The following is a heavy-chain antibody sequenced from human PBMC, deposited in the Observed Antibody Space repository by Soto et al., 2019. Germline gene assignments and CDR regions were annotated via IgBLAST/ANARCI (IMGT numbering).Heavy chain of an antibody. V-gene: IGHV4-34*01. CDR3: ARGSVLLWFGELLSPQDYYYGMDV. Sequence: QVQLQQWGAGLLKPSETLSLTCAVYGGSFSGYYWSWIRQPPGKGLEWIGEINHSGSTNYNPCLQSRVTISVDTSKNQFSLTLSSVTAADTAVYYCARGSVLLWFGELLSPQDYYYGMDVWGQGTTVTVSS. J-gene: IGHJ6*02. CDR1: GGSFSGYY. D-gene: IGHD3-10*01. CDR2: INHSGST.